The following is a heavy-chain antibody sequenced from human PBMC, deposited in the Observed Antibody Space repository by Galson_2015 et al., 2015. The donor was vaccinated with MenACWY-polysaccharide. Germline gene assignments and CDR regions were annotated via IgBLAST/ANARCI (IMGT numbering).Heavy chain of an antibody. CDR1: SGSISSRGHH. CDR2: VYYSGNT. D-gene: IGHD2-2*01. Sequence: ATLSLTCTVSSGSISSRGHHWGWIRQPPGKGLEWIGIVYYSGNTYYNPSLESRVTISVDTSKNQFSLKLNSVTAADTALYYCARAPTPYCSSTSCFNKYAFDLWGRGTLVTVSS. CDR3: ARAPTPYCSSTSCFNKYAFDL. V-gene: IGHV4-39*01. J-gene: IGHJ2*01.